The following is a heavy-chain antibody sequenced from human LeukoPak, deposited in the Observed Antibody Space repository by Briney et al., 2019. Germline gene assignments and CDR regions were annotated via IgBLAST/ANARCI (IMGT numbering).Heavy chain of an antibody. Sequence: GGSLRLSCAASGFTFSSYAMSWVRQAPGKGLEWVSGISASGDNTFYADSVKGRFTISRDNSKNTLHLQVNSLRAEDTAVYYCAKDSTRDSVVTATFDYWGQGTLVTVSS. J-gene: IGHJ4*02. V-gene: IGHV3-23*01. CDR2: ISASGDNT. CDR1: GFTFSSYA. CDR3: AKDSTRDSVVTATFDY. D-gene: IGHD2-21*02.